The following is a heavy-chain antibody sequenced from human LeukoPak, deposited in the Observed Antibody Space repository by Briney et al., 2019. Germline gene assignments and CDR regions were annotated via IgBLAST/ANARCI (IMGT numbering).Heavy chain of an antibody. J-gene: IGHJ4*02. CDR1: GGSISSYY. V-gene: IGHV4-59*01. Sequence: SETLSLTCTVSGGSISSYYWSWIRQPPGKGLEWIGYIYYSGSTSYNPSLKSRVTISVDTSKNQFSLKLSSVTAADTAVYYCARDVDGYNFFDYWGQGTLVTVSS. CDR2: IYYSGST. D-gene: IGHD5-24*01. CDR3: ARDVDGYNFFDY.